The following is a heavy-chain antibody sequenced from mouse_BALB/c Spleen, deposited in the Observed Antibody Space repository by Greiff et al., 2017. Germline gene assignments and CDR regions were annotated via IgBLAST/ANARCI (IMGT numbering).Heavy chain of an antibody. CDR1: GYTFTSYT. J-gene: IGHJ4*01. CDR3: ARRGDDATSLGYYAMDY. D-gene: IGHD6-2*01. Sequence: VQLQQSGAELARPGASVKMSCKASGYTFTSYTMHWVKQRPGQGLEWIGYINPSSGYTNYNQKFKDKATLTADKSSSTAYMQLSSLTSEDSAVYYCARRGDDATSLGYYAMDYWGQGTSVTVSS. V-gene: IGHV1-4*01. CDR2: INPSSGYT.